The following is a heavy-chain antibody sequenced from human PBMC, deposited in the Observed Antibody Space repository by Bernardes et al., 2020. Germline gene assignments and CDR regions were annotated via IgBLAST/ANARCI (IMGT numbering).Heavy chain of an antibody. CDR1: GYTFTSYD. CDR2: MNPNSGNT. Sequence: ASVKVSCKASGYTFTSYDINWVRQATGQGLEWMGWMNPNSGNTGYAQKFQGRVTMTRNTSISTAYMELSSLRSEDTAVYYCARGITIFGVVIYYYYGMDVWGKGTTVTVSS. J-gene: IGHJ6*04. D-gene: IGHD3-3*01. V-gene: IGHV1-8*01. CDR3: ARGITIFGVVIYYYYGMDV.